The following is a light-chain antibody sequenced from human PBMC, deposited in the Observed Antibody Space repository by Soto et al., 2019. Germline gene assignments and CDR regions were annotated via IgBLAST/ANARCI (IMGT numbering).Light chain of an antibody. CDR3: QQYKSYPLT. CDR2: AAS. Sequence: DIQMPQSPSTRPASVGDRVTITCRASQAVRNDLGWYQQKPEKAPKPLIYAASSLQSGVPSRFSGSGSGTDFTLTISSVQPEDFATYYCQQYKSYPLTFGGGTKVDIK. CDR1: QAVRND. V-gene: IGKV1-17*01. J-gene: IGKJ4*01.